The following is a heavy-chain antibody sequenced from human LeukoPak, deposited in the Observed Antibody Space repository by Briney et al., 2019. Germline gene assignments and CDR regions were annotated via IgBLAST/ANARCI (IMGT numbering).Heavy chain of an antibody. J-gene: IGHJ4*02. Sequence: SESLSLTCTVSGGSISSSSYYWSWIRQPPGKGLEWIGYIYYSGSTNYNPSLKSRVTISVDTSKNQFSLKLSSVTAADTAVYYCARLLWFGELLSWAFDYWGQGTLVTVSS. CDR2: IYYSGST. CDR3: ARLLWFGELLSWAFDY. V-gene: IGHV4-61*01. CDR1: GGSISSSSYY. D-gene: IGHD3-10*01.